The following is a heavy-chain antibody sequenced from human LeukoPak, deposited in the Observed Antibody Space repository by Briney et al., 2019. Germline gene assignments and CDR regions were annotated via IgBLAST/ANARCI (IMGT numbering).Heavy chain of an antibody. CDR2: INPESGGT. V-gene: IGHV1-2*07. J-gene: IGHJ5*02. D-gene: IGHD4-17*01. Sequence: ASVKVSCKASGYTFTDNYLHWLRQAPGQGLEWMGWINPESGGTKFAHKFQGRVTMTRDTSITTAYMELNNLLSDDRAVYYCAPTPPDYGVASGRFDPWGQGTLVTVSS. CDR3: APTPPDYGVASGRFDP. CDR1: GYTFTDNY.